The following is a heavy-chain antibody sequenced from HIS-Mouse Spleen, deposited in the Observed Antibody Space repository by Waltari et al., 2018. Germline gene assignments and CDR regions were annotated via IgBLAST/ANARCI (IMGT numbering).Heavy chain of an antibody. CDR2: ISYDGSNK. J-gene: IGHJ4*02. V-gene: IGHV3-30*18. D-gene: IGHD6-13*01. CDR3: AKDGSSSDLYFDY. Sequence: QVQLVESGGGVVQPGRSLRLSCAASGLTFSSYGMHWVRQAPGKGLEWVEVISYDGSNKYYADSVKGRFTISRDNSKNTLYLQMNSLRAEDTAVYYCAKDGSSSDLYFDYWGQGTLVTVSS. CDR1: GLTFSSYG.